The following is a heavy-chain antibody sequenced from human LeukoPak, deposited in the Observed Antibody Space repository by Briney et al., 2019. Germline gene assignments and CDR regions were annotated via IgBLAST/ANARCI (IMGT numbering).Heavy chain of an antibody. V-gene: IGHV3-21*01. CDR1: GFTFSSYS. CDR3: ARGEGSSGYYYTN. Sequence: GVSLRLSCAASGFTFSSYSMNWVRQAPGRGLEWVSSISSSSSYIYYADSVKGRFTISRDNAKNSLYLQVNSLRAEDTAVYYCARGEGSSGYYYTNWGQGTLVTVSS. CDR2: ISSSSSYI. D-gene: IGHD3-22*01. J-gene: IGHJ4*02.